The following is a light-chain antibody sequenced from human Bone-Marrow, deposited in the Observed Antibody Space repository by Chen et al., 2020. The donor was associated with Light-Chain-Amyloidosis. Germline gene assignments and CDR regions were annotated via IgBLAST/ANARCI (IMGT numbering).Light chain of an antibody. CDR2: DDS. Sequence: QSALTQPASVSGSPGQSITISCTGTSSDVGSYNLVSWYQQHPGKVPNLMIYDDSKRPSGVSDRFSGSKSGNTASLTISGLQAEDEADYYCSSYAGGTTFVIFGGGTKLTGL. V-gene: IGLV2-23*02. J-gene: IGLJ2*01. CDR3: SSYAGGTTFVI. CDR1: SSDVGSYNL.